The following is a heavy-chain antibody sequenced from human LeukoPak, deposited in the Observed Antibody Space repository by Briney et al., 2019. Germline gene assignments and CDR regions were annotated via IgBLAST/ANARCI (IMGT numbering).Heavy chain of an antibody. CDR1: GFTFSSYA. Sequence: PGGSLRLSCAASGFTFSSYAMHWVRRAPGKGLEWVAVISYDGSNKYYADSVKGRFTISRDNTKDTLYLQMNSLRAEDTAVYYCAKDWAFAGYYYYIDLWGKGTTVTISS. V-gene: IGHV3-30*04. CDR2: ISYDGSNK. CDR3: AKDWAFAGYYYYIDL. D-gene: IGHD2/OR15-2a*01. J-gene: IGHJ6*03.